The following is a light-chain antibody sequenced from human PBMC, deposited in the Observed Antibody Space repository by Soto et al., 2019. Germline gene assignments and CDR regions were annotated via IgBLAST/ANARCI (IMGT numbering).Light chain of an antibody. CDR1: QSVSSN. CDR3: QKYNNSLRT. J-gene: IGKJ1*01. Sequence: EIVMTQSPATLSVSPGERSTLSCRASQSVSSNLACYQQKPGQAPRLLIYGTSTRATGVPARFSVSGSGTECTLTISSLQSEDFAVYNCQKYNNSLRTFGQGTKVDIK. CDR2: GTS. V-gene: IGKV3-15*01.